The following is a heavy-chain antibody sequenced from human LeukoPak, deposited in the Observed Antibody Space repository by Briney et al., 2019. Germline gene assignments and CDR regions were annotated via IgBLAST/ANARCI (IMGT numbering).Heavy chain of an antibody. CDR3: TTDPSYYYDSSGYYYFDY. CDR2: IKSKTDGGTT. Sequence: GGSLRLSCAASGFTFSNAWMSWVRQAPGKGLEWVGRIKSKTDGGTTDYAAPVKGRFTISRDDSKNTLYLQTNSLKTEDTAVYYCTTDPSYYYDSSGYYYFDYWGPGTLVTVSS. D-gene: IGHD3-22*01. J-gene: IGHJ4*02. V-gene: IGHV3-15*01. CDR1: GFTFSNAW.